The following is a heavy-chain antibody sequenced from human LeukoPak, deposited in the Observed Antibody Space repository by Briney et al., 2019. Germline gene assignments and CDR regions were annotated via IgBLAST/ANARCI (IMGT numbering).Heavy chain of an antibody. CDR3: ARGDLWLGH. J-gene: IGHJ4*02. CDR1: GFILSSYW. CDR2: IKSDGSEE. V-gene: IGHV3-7*01. Sequence: GGPLRLSCAPSGFILSSYWMCWVRQAPGKGLEWVANIKSDGSEEYYGDSVKGRFTISRDNAKNSLYLQMNSLRVEDTAVYYCARGDLWLGHWGQGSLVTVSS. D-gene: IGHD3-10*01.